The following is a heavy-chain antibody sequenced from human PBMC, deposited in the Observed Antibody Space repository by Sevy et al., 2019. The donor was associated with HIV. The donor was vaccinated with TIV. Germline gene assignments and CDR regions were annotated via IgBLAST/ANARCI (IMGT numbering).Heavy chain of an antibody. V-gene: IGHV3-33*01. CDR3: ASLPNNYYDRGGSSRDDGFDI. CDR2: TWEDIINK. Sequence: GGSLRLSCVASGFTFSNYGMHWVRQAPGKGLEWVATTWEDIINKHYADSAKGRFTISRDNSKNTLYLQMNNLRAEDTAVYYCASLPNNYYDRGGSSRDDGFDIRGQGTMVTVSS. J-gene: IGHJ3*02. CDR1: GFTFSNYG. D-gene: IGHD3-22*01.